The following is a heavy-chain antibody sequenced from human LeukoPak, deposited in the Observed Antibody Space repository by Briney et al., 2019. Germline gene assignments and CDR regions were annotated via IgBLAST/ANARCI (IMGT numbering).Heavy chain of an antibody. D-gene: IGHD3-3*02. CDR1: GFSVSTNY. CDR3: ARVGDHFHWYLGL. V-gene: IGHV3-53*01. Sequence: GGSLRLSCAASGFSVSTNYMNWVRQAPGKGLEWVSILYSGSSTYYADSVEGRFIVSRDSSKNTLSLQMNDLRAEDTAVYYCARVGDHFHWYLGLWGRGTLVTVSS. J-gene: IGHJ2*01. CDR2: LYSGSST.